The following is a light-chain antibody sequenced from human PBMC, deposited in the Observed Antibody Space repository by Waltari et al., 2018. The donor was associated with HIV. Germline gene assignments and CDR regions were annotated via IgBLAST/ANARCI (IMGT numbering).Light chain of an antibody. CDR3: QSYDRSLSGYVV. J-gene: IGLJ2*01. CDR2: GNS. CDR1: SSNIGAGFD. Sequence: QSLLTQPPSVSGAPGQRVTISCTGSSSNIGAGFDVHGYQQLPGTVPKPLIYGNSNRPSGVPHRFSGSKSGTSASLAITGLQAEDEADYYCQSYDRSLSGYVVFGGGTKLTVL. V-gene: IGLV1-40*01.